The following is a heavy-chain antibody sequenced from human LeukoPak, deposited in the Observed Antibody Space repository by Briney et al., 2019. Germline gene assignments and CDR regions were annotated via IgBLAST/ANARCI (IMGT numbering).Heavy chain of an antibody. J-gene: IGHJ4*02. CDR2: IYYSGST. CDR3: ARYNYGSGSYSAFDY. Sequence: SQTLSLTCTVSGGSISSGNYYWSWVRQHPGKGLEWIGYIYYSGSTDYNPSLKSRVTISVDTSKNQFSLKLSSVTAVDTAVYHCARYNYGSGSYSAFDYWGQGTLVTVSS. V-gene: IGHV4-31*03. CDR1: GGSISSGNYY. D-gene: IGHD3-10*01.